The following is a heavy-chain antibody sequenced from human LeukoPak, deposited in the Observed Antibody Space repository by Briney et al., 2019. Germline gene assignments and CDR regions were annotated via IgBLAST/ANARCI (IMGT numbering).Heavy chain of an antibody. V-gene: IGHV3-53*01. D-gene: IGHD3-22*01. CDR2: IYSGGST. CDR3: ASDGHPSESYYYDSSGYSDY. Sequence: GGSLRLSCAASGFTVSSNYMSWVRQAPGKGLVWVSVIYSGGSTYYADSVKGRFTISRDNSKNTLYLQMNSLRAEDTAVYYCASDGHPSESYYYDSSGYSDYWGQGTLVTVSS. J-gene: IGHJ4*02. CDR1: GFTVSSNY.